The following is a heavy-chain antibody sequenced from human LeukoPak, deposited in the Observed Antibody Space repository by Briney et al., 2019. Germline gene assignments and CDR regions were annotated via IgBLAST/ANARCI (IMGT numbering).Heavy chain of an antibody. Sequence: GSSVKVSCKASGGTFSSYTISWVRQAPGQGLEWMGRIIPILGIANYAQKFQGRVTITADKSTSTAYMELSSLRSEDTAVYYCARDPPTVTTYMAVWGKGTTVTVSS. CDR2: IIPILGIA. CDR3: ARDPPTVTTYMAV. D-gene: IGHD4-17*01. CDR1: GGTFSSYT. V-gene: IGHV1-69*04. J-gene: IGHJ6*03.